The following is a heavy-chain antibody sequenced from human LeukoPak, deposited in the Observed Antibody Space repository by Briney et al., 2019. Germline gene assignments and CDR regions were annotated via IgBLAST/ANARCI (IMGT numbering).Heavy chain of an antibody. D-gene: IGHD3-3*01. V-gene: IGHV3-23*01. J-gene: IGHJ4*02. CDR2: ISGSGGST. Sequence: QPGGSLRLSCAASGFTFSSYAMSWVRQAPGKGLEWVSAISGSGGSTYYADSVKGRFTISRDNSRATLFLQMNSLRAEDTAVYYCAFWSGYYSVDYWGQGTLVTVSS. CDR1: GFTFSSYA. CDR3: AFWSGYYSVDY.